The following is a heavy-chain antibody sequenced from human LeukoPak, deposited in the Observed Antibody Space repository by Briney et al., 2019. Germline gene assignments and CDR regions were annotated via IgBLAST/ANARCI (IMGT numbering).Heavy chain of an antibody. J-gene: IGHJ4*02. CDR3: TREPFAPFHKLFDY. CDR2: IRPSGGT. D-gene: IGHD2/OR15-2a*01. CDR1: GYTFTNYY. Sequence: ASVKVSCKASGYTFTNYYMHWVRQAPGQGLEWMGLIRPSGGTSYAQKFQGRFTMTRDTSTSTVYMELSSLISEGTAVYYCTREPFAPFHKLFDYWGQGTLVTVSS. V-gene: IGHV1-46*01.